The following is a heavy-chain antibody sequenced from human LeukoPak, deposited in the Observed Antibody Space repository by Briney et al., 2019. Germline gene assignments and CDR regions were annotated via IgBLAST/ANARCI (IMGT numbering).Heavy chain of an antibody. CDR2: ISRDSNDI. V-gene: IGHV3-21*01. J-gene: IGHJ4*02. D-gene: IGHD2-2*01. CDR1: GFSFSGYS. Sequence: GGCLRLSCEASGFSFSGYSMSWVRQAPGKGLEWVSFISRDSNDIYHADSVKGRFTISRDNAKNSLYLQMNSLRAEDTAVYYCARDLPAAVDWGQGTQVTVSS. CDR3: ARDLPAAVD.